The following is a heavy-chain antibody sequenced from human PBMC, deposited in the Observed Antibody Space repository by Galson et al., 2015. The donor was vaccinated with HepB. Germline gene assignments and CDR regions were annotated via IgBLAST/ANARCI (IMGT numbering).Heavy chain of an antibody. Sequence: SLRLSCAGSGFTFSNAWMNWVRQAPGKGLEWVARIKSKANGEAIDYGAPVKGRFIVSRDDSRHTVYRQMNSLKTEDTAVYYCAAGRVFDYWGRGTQVTVSS. CDR3: AAGRVFDY. J-gene: IGHJ4*02. CDR2: IKSKANGEAI. V-gene: IGHV3-15*01. CDR1: GFTFSNAW.